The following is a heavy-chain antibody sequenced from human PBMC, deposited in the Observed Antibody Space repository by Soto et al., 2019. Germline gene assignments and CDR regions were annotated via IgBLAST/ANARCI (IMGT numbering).Heavy chain of an antibody. Sequence: GGSLRLSCAASGFTFSSYSMNWVRQAPGKGLEWVSSISSSSSYIYYADSVKGRFTISRDNAKNSLYLQMNSLRAEDTAVYYCARGPTLRGSSSSFDYWGQGTLVTVSS. CDR3: ARGPTLRGSSSSFDY. D-gene: IGHD6-6*01. CDR2: ISSSSSYI. CDR1: GFTFSSYS. V-gene: IGHV3-21*01. J-gene: IGHJ4*02.